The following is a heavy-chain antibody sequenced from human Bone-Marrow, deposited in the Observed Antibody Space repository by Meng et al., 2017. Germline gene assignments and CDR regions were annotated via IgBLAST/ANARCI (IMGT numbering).Heavy chain of an antibody. CDR1: GGSISSSSYY. J-gene: IGHJ5*02. CDR3: ARVPPTTYDILTGPLP. V-gene: IGHV4-39*07. D-gene: IGHD3-9*01. Sequence: ESLKISCTVSGGSISSSSYYWGWIRQPPGKGLEWIGSIYYSGSTYYNPSLKSRVTISVDTSKNQFSLKLSSVTAADTAVYYCARVPPTTYDILTGPLPWGQGTLVTVSS. CDR2: IYYSGST.